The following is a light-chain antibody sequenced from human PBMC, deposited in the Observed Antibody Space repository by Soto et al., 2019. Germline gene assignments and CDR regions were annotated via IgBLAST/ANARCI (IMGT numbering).Light chain of an antibody. CDR1: SSDVGGYNY. V-gene: IGLV2-14*01. Sequence: QSALTQPASVSGSPGQSITISCTGTSSDVGGYNYVSWYQQHPGKAPKLMIYEVSNRPLGVSNRFSGSRSGNTASLTISGLQAEDEADYYCSSYTGSNTLVFGGGTKVTVL. CDR2: EVS. J-gene: IGLJ2*01. CDR3: SSYTGSNTLV.